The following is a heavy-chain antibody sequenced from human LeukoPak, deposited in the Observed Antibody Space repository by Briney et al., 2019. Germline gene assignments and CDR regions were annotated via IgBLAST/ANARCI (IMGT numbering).Heavy chain of an antibody. D-gene: IGHD3-3*01. CDR3: AKHIYGVVSIQQ. V-gene: IGHV3-21*03. Sequence: GGSLRLSCAASGFTFSSYSMNWVRQAPGKGLEWVSSISSSSSYIYYADSVKGRFTISRDNAKNSLYLQMNSLKTEDTAVYYCAKHIYGVVSIQQWGQGTLVTVSS. CDR2: ISSSSSYI. CDR1: GFTFSSYS. J-gene: IGHJ1*01.